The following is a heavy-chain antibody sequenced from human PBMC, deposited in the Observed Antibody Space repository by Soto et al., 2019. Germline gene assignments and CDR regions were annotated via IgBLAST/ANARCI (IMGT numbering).Heavy chain of an antibody. V-gene: IGHV3-48*01. D-gene: IGHD7-27*01. CDR3: ARDSPGGGTYLGVFY. CDR2: ISRSSGTV. J-gene: IGHJ4*02. CDR1: GFPFSSYS. Sequence: GGSLRLSCAPSGFPFSSYSMNWVRQAPGKGLEWLSYISRSSGTVHYADSVKGRFTISRDNAKNSLYLQINSLRAEDTAVYYCARDSPGGGTYLGVFYWGQGALVTVSS.